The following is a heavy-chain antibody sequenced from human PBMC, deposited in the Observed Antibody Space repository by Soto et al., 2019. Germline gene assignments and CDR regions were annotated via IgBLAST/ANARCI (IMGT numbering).Heavy chain of an antibody. CDR3: ARERDGYFDY. J-gene: IGHJ4*02. CDR1: GVTISTYY. CDR2: NYHSGTT. Sequence: SETLSLTCAVSGVTISTYYWSWIRQPPGKGLEWIGYNYHSGTTNYNPSLKSRVTISVDTSKNQFSLKLSSVTAADTAVYYCARERDGYFDYWGQGTLVTVSS. V-gene: IGHV4-59*01.